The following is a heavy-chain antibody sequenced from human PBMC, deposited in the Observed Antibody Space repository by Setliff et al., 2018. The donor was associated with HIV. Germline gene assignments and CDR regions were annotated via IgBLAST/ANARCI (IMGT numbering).Heavy chain of an antibody. D-gene: IGHD5-18*01. CDR1: GGSFSGYY. Sequence: SETLSLTCAVYGGSFSGYYWSWIRQPPGKGLEWIGYIYYSGSTNYNPSLKSRVTISVDTSKNQFSLKLSSVTAADTAVYYCARDGPRGYSYGPGGYFDYWGQGTLVTVSS. CDR2: IYYSGST. V-gene: IGHV4-59*01. CDR3: ARDGPRGYSYGPGGYFDY. J-gene: IGHJ4*02.